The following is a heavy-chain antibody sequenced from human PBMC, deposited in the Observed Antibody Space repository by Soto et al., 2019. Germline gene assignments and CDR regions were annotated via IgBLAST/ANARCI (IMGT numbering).Heavy chain of an antibody. CDR1: GFSFSDFG. D-gene: IGHD2-2*01. CDR3: AKGGALVPAAILDY. V-gene: IGHV3-30*18. J-gene: IGHJ4*02. CDR2: TSYDGSNT. Sequence: GGSLRLSCVASGFSFSDFGMHWVRQAPGKGLEWVAVTSYDGSNTYYADSVKGRFTISRDNSKNTLYLQMNSLGADDTALYYCAKGGALVPAAILDYWGQGTLVTVSS.